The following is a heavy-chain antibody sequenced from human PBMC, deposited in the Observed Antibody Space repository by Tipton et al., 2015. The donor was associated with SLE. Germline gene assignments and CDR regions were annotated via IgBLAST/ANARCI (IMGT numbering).Heavy chain of an antibody. D-gene: IGHD6-6*01. J-gene: IGHJ4*02. Sequence: SLRLSCAASGFTLSSYAMHWVRQAPGKGLEWLAVISYDESNKYYTDSVRGRFTISRDNAKNSLYLQMNSLRAEDTAVYYCARTITARRRAVDYWGQGTLVTVSS. CDR2: ISYDESNK. CDR1: GFTLSSYA. CDR3: ARTITARRRAVDY. V-gene: IGHV3-30*04.